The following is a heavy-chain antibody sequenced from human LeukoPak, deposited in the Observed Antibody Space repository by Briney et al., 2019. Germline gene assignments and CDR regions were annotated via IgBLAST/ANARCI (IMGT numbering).Heavy chain of an antibody. CDR2: IICNGGST. J-gene: IGHJ4*02. CDR3: ARQLELDY. D-gene: IGHD1-1*01. V-gene: IGHV3-20*04. CDR1: GFTFDDYG. Sequence: PGGSLRLSCAASGFTFDDYGMSWVRQAPGKGLEWVSGIICNGGSTCYADSVKGRLTISRDNTKNSLYLQMDSLRGEDTAVYYCARQLELDYWGQGTLVTVSS.